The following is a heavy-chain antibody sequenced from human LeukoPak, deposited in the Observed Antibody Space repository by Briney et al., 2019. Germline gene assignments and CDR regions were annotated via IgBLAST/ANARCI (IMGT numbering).Heavy chain of an antibody. CDR3: ASTAAVTTRGWFDP. V-gene: IGHV4-34*01. D-gene: IGHD4-11*01. CDR2: INHSGST. J-gene: IGHJ5*02. CDR1: GGSFSSYY. Sequence: ASETLSLTCAVYGGSFSSYYWSWIRQPPGKGLEWIGEINHSGSTNYNPSLKSRVTISVDTSKNQFSLKLSSMTAADTAVYYCASTAAVTTRGWFDPWGQGTLVTVSS.